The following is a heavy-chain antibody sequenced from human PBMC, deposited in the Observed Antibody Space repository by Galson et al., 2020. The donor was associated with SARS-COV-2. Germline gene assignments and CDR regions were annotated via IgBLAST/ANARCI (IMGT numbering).Heavy chain of an antibody. Sequence: GESLKISCAASGFIFTDYSMNWVRQAPGKGLELVSSISGNSGDIYYAGSVKGRFTISRDNAKRSLYLQMNSLRAGDTAVYYCVRTGYNCFDNWGQGTLVTVSS. CDR3: VRTGYNCFDN. CDR2: ISGNSGDI. V-gene: IGHV3-21*01. CDR1: GFIFTDYS. J-gene: IGHJ4*02. D-gene: IGHD3-9*01.